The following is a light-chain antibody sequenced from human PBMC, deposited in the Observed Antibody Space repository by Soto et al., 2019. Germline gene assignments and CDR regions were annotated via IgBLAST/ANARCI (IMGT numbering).Light chain of an antibody. Sequence: EIVMTQSPVTLSLSPGDTATLSCRASQTITSNLAWYQQKPGQPPRLLIYDASTRATGLPARFSGSGSGTEFTLPISNLQSEDFAVYYCQQYSTWVTFGGGTQLEIE. CDR2: DAS. CDR1: QTITSN. V-gene: IGKV3-15*01. CDR3: QQYSTWVT. J-gene: IGKJ4*01.